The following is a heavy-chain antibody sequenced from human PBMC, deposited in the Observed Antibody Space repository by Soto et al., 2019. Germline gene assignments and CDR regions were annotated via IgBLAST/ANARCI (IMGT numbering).Heavy chain of an antibody. CDR1: GFTFSSYA. V-gene: IGHV3-23*01. CDR3: ASSIAAAGTEYFDY. J-gene: IGHJ4*02. Sequence: AGGSLRLSCAASGFTFSSYAMSWVRQAPGKGLEWVSAIRGSGGNTYYADPVKGRFTISRDNFKNTLVLQMNSLRAEDTAVYYCASSIAAAGTEYFDYWGQGTLVTVSS. CDR2: IRGSGGNT. D-gene: IGHD6-13*01.